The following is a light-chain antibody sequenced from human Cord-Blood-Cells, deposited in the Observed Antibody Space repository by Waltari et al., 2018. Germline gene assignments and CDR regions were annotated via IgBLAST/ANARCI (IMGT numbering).Light chain of an antibody. CDR3: QQYGSSPPYT. CDR1: QGVSSSY. Sequence: IVLTQSPGTLSLSPGERATIACRASQGVSSSYLARYQQQPGQAARLLIYGASSRAAGIPDRFSGSESGTDCTLTISRREPEDFAVYYWQQYGSSPPYTVGQGTKLEIK. CDR2: GAS. V-gene: IGKV3-20*01. J-gene: IGKJ2*01.